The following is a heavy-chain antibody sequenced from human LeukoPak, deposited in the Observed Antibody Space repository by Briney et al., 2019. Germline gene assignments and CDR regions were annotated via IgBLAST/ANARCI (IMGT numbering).Heavy chain of an antibody. CDR2: IIPLFGAA. V-gene: IGHV1-69*13. CDR1: GGAFSNYA. Sequence: SVKVSCKASGGAFSNYAISWVRQAPGQGLEWMGGIIPLFGAAKYAQKFQDRVTITLDESTTTAYMELSSLRSEDTAVYYCERGMGTRTIHYWGEGTLVTVSS. J-gene: IGHJ4*02. CDR3: ERGMGTRTIHY. D-gene: IGHD4-23*01.